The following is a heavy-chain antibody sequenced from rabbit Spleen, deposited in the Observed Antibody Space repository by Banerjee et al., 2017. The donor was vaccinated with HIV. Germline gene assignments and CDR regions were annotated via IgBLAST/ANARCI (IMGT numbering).Heavy chain of an antibody. Sequence: QEQLVESGGGLVQPGGSLKLSCKASGFDFSSYGMSWVRQAPGKGLEWIGYIDPVFGSTYYASWVNGRFTISRSTSLNTVDLQMTSLTAADTATYFCARVGYVGWGCNLWGPGTLVTVS. V-gene: IGHV1S47*01. CDR2: IDPVFGST. CDR3: ARVGYVGWGCNL. J-gene: IGHJ4*01. D-gene: IGHD4-2*01. CDR1: GFDFSSYG.